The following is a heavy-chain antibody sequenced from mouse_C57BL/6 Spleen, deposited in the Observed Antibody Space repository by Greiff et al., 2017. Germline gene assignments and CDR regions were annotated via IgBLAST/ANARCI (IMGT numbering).Heavy chain of an antibody. CDR3: ARTGDDCYFNCYFDV. CDR1: GYSFTGYY. V-gene: IGHV1-31*01. CDR2: IYPYNGVS. Sequence: VQLKQSGPELVKPGASVKISCKASGYSFTGYYMHWVKQSHGHILDWIGYIYPYNGVSSYNQNFKGKATLTVDKSSSTAYMELLSLTSADSAVYSWARTGDDCYFNCYFDVWGTGPTVTVSS. D-gene: IGHD2-3*01. J-gene: IGHJ1*03.